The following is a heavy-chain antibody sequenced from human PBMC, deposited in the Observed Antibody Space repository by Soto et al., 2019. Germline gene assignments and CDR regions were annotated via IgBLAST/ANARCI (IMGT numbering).Heavy chain of an antibody. D-gene: IGHD2-2*01. Sequence: QVQLVQSGAEVKKPGASVKVSCKASGYTFTSYGISWVRQAPGQGLEWMGWISAYNGNTNYAQKLQGRVTMTTDTPTSTAYMELRSLRSDDTAVYYCARDRSSWPRTTSYNWFEPWGQGTLVTVSS. CDR2: ISAYNGNT. J-gene: IGHJ5*02. CDR1: GYTFTSYG. V-gene: IGHV1-18*01. CDR3: ARDRSSWPRTTSYNWFEP.